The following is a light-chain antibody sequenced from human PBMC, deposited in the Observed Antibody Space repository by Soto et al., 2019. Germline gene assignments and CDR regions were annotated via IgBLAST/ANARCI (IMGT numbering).Light chain of an antibody. J-gene: IGLJ1*01. V-gene: IGLV2-23*01. CDR3: CLYVGANTYV. CDR1: SGYVGTYSL. Sequence: QSVLAQPASVSGSPGQSITISCTGASGYVGTYSLVSWYQQHPGKAPKVVIYEGHKRPSGVPDRFSGSTSVNTASLTISGLQTEDEADYYCCLYVGANTYVFGTGNKVTV. CDR2: EGH.